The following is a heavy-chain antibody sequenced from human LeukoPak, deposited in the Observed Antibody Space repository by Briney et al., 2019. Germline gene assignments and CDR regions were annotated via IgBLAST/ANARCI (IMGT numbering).Heavy chain of an antibody. J-gene: IGHJ3*02. Sequence: SETLSLTCTVSGGSISTYYWSWIRQPPGKGLEWIGYIYYSGSTNYNPSLKSRVTISVDTSKNQFSLKLSSVAAADTAVYYCARDTRNYGGNSEMGTGDAFDIWGQGTMVTVSS. CDR3: ARDTRNYGGNSEMGTGDAFDI. CDR2: IYYSGST. D-gene: IGHD4-23*01. CDR1: GGSISTYY. V-gene: IGHV4-59*01.